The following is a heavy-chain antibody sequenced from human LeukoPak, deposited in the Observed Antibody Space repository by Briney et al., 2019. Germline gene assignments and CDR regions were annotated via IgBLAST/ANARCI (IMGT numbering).Heavy chain of an antibody. CDR3: ATLKRGSVFGYFNF. J-gene: IGHJ4*02. D-gene: IGHD3-3*01. Sequence: SETLSLTCTVSGASISTHYWSWLRQPPGKELEWIAYLRDTESTKDNPSLKSRVALSADTSKNQFSLRLTSVTAADTAIYYCATLKRGSVFGYFNFWCQGLLVTVSS. CDR2: LRDTEST. CDR1: GASISTHY. V-gene: IGHV4-59*11.